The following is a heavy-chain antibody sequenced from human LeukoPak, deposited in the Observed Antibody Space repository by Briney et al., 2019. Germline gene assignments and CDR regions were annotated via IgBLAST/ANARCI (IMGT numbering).Heavy chain of an antibody. CDR3: ARRAI. V-gene: IGHV3-48*04. J-gene: IGHJ4*02. Sequence: GGSLRLSCAASGFTFSTYSMSWVRQAPGKGLEWISYITTDSSTIYYADSVKGRFTISRDNAKNSLYLQMDSLRADDTAAYYCARRAIWGQGTLVSVSS. CDR2: ITTDSSTI. CDR1: GFTFSTYS.